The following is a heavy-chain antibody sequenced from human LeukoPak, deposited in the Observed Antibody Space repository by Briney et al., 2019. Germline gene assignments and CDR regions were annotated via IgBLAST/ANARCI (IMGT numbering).Heavy chain of an antibody. CDR1: GGSISSGSYY. J-gene: IGHJ6*03. D-gene: IGHD6-19*01. CDR3: ARVRAVAGTGYYYMDV. Sequence: PSQTLSLTCTVSGGSISSGSYYWSWIRQPAGKELEWIGRIYTSGSTNYNPSLKSRVTISVDTSKNQFSLKLSSVTAADTAVYYCARVRAVAGTGYYYMDVWGKGTTVTVSS. CDR2: IYTSGST. V-gene: IGHV4-61*02.